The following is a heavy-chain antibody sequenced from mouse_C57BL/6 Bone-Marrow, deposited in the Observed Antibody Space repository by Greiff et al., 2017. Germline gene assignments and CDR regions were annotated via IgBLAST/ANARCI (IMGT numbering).Heavy chain of an antibody. D-gene: IGHD1-1*01. CDR2: IDPENGDT. V-gene: IGHV14-4*01. J-gene: IGHJ2*01. CDR1: GFNIKDDY. CDR3: TNYYGSRYYFDY. Sequence: EVMLVESGAELVRPGASVKLSCTASGFNIKDDYMHWVKQRPEQGLEWIGWIDPENGDTEYASKFQGKATITADTSSNTAYLQLSSLTSEDTAVYYCTNYYGSRYYFDYWGQGTTLTVSS.